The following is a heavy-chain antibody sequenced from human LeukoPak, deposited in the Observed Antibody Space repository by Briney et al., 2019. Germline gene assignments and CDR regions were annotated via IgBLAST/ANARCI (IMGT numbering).Heavy chain of an antibody. CDR2: VTGNGDTT. CDR3: ARNAADCTTSACYDS. Sequence: GGSLRLSCAASGFTFRNYAMTWVRQAPGKGLEWVLVVTGNGDTTYYADSLKGRFTISRDNSRNTLYLQMNSLRAEDTAVYHCARNAADCTTSACYDSWGQGTLVTVSS. V-gene: IGHV3-23*01. J-gene: IGHJ4*02. CDR1: GFTFRNYA. D-gene: IGHD2-8*01.